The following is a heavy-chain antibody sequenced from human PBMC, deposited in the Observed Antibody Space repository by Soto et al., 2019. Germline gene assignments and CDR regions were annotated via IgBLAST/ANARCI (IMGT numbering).Heavy chain of an antibody. V-gene: IGHV3-74*01. D-gene: IGHD1-26*01. CDR2: IITDGSST. J-gene: IGHJ6*03. Sequence: EVQLVESGGGLVQPGGSLILSCAASGFSFSIYWMHWVRQAPEKGLVWVSRIITDGSSTSYADSVKGRFTISRDNANNTLYLQMNSLRAEDTAVYYCATGLSTRGYYMDAWGKGTTVTVSS. CDR3: ATGLSTRGYYMDA. CDR1: GFSFSIYW.